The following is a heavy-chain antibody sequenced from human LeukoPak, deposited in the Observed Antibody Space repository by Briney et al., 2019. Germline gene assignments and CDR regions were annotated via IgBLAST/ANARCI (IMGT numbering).Heavy chain of an antibody. V-gene: IGHV3-21*01. CDR1: GSTFSSYS. CDR3: ARELVVAYYYYGMDV. CDR2: ISSSSSYI. Sequence: GGSLRLSCAAPGSTFSSYSMNWVRQAPGKGLGWVSSISSSSSYIYYADSVKGRFTISRDNAKNSLYLQMNSLRAEDTAVYYCARELVVAYYYYGMDVWGQGTTVTVSS. D-gene: IGHD2-15*01. J-gene: IGHJ6*02.